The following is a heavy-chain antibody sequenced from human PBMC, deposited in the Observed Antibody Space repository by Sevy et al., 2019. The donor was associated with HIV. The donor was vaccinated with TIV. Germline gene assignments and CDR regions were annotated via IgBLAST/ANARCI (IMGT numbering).Heavy chain of an antibody. CDR2: IIPIFGTP. CDR1: GDTFSTYG. CDR3: AREGGVATTGDHDAFDI. J-gene: IGHJ3*02. D-gene: IGHD7-27*01. Sequence: ASVKVSCKASGDTFSTYGLSWVRQAPGQGLEWMGGIIPIFGTPNYAQKFQGRVTITADESASPAYMELSSLRSEETALYYCAREGGVATTGDHDAFDIWGHGTLVTVSS. V-gene: IGHV1-69*13.